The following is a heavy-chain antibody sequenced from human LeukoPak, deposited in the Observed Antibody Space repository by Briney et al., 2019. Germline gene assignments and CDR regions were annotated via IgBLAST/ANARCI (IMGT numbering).Heavy chain of an antibody. V-gene: IGHV3-23*01. J-gene: IGHJ4*02. CDR2: ISDSGGST. CDR3: AKDPTWFGESLMAWNYFDY. Sequence: GGSLRLSCAASGFTFSSYAMSWVRQAPGKGLEWVSAISDSGGSTYYADSVKGRFTISRDNSKNTLYLQMNSLRAEDTAVYYCAKDPTWFGESLMAWNYFDYWGQGTLVTVSS. D-gene: IGHD3-10*01. CDR1: GFTFSSYA.